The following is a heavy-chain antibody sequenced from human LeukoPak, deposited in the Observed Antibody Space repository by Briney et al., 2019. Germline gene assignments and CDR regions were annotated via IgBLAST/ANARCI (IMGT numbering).Heavy chain of an antibody. CDR2: ISGSGGST. CDR3: ATSPRGWYYFDY. D-gene: IGHD2-15*01. CDR1: GFTFSSYA. V-gene: IGHV3-23*01. Sequence: PGGSLRLSRAASGFTFSSYAMSWVRQAPGKGLEWVSAISGSGGSTYYADSVKGRFTISRDNSKNTLYLQMNSLRAEDTAVYYCATSPRGWYYFDYWGQGTLVTVSS. J-gene: IGHJ4*02.